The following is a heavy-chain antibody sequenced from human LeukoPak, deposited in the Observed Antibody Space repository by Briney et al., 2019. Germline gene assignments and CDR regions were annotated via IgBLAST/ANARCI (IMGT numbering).Heavy chain of an antibody. D-gene: IGHD3-10*01. J-gene: IGHJ4*02. V-gene: IGHV1-69*13. CDR2: IIPIFGTA. Sequence: ASVKLSCKASGGTFSSYAISWVRQAPGQGLEWMGGIIPIFGTANYAQKFQGRVTITSDESTSTAYMELSSLRSEDTAVYYCARFHISGDSFDYWGQGTLVTVSS. CDR1: GGTFSSYA. CDR3: ARFHISGDSFDY.